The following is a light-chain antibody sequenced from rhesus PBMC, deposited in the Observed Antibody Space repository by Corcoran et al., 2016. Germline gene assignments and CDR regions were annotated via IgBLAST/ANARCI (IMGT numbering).Light chain of an antibody. V-gene: IGKV1-43*02. CDR3: LQYNNDHFT. CDR1: QGINNY. Sequence: DIQMTQSPSSLSASVGDIVTITCRASQGINNYVSWYQQKPRKAPKLLIYVGSTLQSGVPSRFSGSGSGTEFTLTISSLQPDDLSTYYCLQYNNDHFTFSPGTKRDIQ. CDR2: VGS. J-gene: IGKJ3*01.